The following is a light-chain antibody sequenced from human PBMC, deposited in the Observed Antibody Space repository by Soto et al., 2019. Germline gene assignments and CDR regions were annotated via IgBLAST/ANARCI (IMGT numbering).Light chain of an antibody. V-gene: IGKV1-39*01. CDR3: QQSYSTPPWT. CDR1: QSISSY. J-gene: IGKJ1*01. Sequence: DIQITQSPSSRSASVGDRVTITCRASQSISSYLNWYQQKPGKAPKLLIYAASNLQSGVPSRFSGSGSGTDFTLTISSLQPEDFATYFCQQSYSTPPWTFGQGTKVDIK. CDR2: AAS.